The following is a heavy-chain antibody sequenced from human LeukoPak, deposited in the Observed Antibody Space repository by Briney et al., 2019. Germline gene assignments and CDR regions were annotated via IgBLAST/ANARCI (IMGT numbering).Heavy chain of an antibody. D-gene: IGHD3-10*01. CDR1: GYTFTTYG. J-gene: IGHJ4*02. Sequence: ASVKVSCKASGYTFTTYGINWVRQAPGQGLEWMGWISVYNGNTNYAQKLQGRVTMTTDTSTSTAYMELRNLRSDDTAVYYCARDLVYYYGSGNYFDYWGQGTLVTVSS. CDR3: ARDLVYYYGSGNYFDY. V-gene: IGHV1-18*01. CDR2: ISVYNGNT.